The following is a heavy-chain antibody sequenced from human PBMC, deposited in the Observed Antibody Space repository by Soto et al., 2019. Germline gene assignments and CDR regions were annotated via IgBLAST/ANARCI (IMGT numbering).Heavy chain of an antibody. V-gene: IGHV3-20*01. J-gene: IGHJ6*03. Sequence: EVQLVESGGGVVRPGGSLRLSCAASGFTFDDYGMSWVRQAPGKGLEWVSGINWNGDSKGYTDSVKGRFTISRDNAKNSLYLQMNSLRAEDTALYHCVRAGSVIYYYYYMDLWGKGTTVTVSS. CDR3: VRAGSVIYYYYYMDL. CDR1: GFTFDDYG. CDR2: INWNGDSK.